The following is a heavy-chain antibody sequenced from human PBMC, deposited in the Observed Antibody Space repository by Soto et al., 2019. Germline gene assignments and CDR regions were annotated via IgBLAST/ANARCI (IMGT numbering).Heavy chain of an antibody. D-gene: IGHD3-10*01. CDR2: IKQDGSEK. Sequence: EVQLVESGGGLVQPGGSLRLSCAASGFTFSSYWMSWVRQAPGKGLEWVANIKQDGSEKYNVDFVKGRFTISRDNAKNSLYLQMNSLRVEDTAVYYCARAYGSGSLSGYWGQGTLVTVPS. CDR3: ARAYGSGSLSGY. V-gene: IGHV3-7*01. CDR1: GFTFSSYW. J-gene: IGHJ4*02.